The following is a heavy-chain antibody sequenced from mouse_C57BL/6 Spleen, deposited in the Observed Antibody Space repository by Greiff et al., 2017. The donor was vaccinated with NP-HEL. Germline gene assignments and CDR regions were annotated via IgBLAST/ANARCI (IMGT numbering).Heavy chain of an antibody. V-gene: IGHV5-17*01. CDR3: AIEYYYYGSSYFDY. J-gene: IGHJ2*01. CDR1: GFTFSDYG. D-gene: IGHD1-1*01. Sequence: EVKVEESGGGLVKPGGSLKLSCAASGFTFSDYGMHWVRQAPEKGLEWVAYISSGSSTIYYADTVKGRFTISRDNAKNTLFLQMTSLRSEDTAMYYCAIEYYYYGSSYFDYWGQGTTLTVSS. CDR2: ISSGSSTI.